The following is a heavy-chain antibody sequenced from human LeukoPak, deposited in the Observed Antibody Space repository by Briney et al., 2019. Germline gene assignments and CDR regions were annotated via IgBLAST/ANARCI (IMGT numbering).Heavy chain of an antibody. J-gene: IGHJ5*02. CDR2: INHSGST. D-gene: IGHD6-13*01. Sequence: PSETLSLTCAVYGGSFSGYYWSWIRQPPGKGLEWIGEINHSGSTNYNPSLKSRVSISVDTSKTQFSLKLSSVTAADTAVYYCARYTYSSSWYPNWFDPWGQGTLVTVSS. CDR3: ARYTYSSSWYPNWFDP. CDR1: GGSFSGYY. V-gene: IGHV4-34*01.